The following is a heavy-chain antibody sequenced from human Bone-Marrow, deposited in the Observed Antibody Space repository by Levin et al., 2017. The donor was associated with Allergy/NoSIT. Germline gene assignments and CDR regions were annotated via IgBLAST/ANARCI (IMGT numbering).Heavy chain of an antibody. CDR1: GFTFSSYA. J-gene: IGHJ6*03. CDR2: ISSNGGST. CDR3: VKDYGAAANQIYYYYYYMDV. Sequence: GGSLRLSCSASGFTFSSYAMHWVRQAPGKGLEYVSAISSNGGSTYYADSVKGRFTISRDNSKNTLYLQMSSLRAEDTAVYYCVKDYGAAANQIYYYYYYMDVWGKGTTVTVSS. D-gene: IGHD6-13*01. V-gene: IGHV3-64D*06.